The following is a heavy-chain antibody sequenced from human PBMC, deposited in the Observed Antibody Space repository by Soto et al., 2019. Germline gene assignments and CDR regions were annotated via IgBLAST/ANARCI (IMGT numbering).Heavy chain of an antibody. J-gene: IGHJ3*02. V-gene: IGHV5-51*01. Sequence: PVESLKISWKGSGYSCTSYWIVWVRQMPGKGLEWMGIIYPGDSDTRYSPSFQGQVTISADKSISTAYLQWSSLKASDTAMYYCASSNSSGLIAFDIWGQGTMVTVSS. CDR2: IYPGDSDT. D-gene: IGHD3-22*01. CDR1: GYSCTSYW. CDR3: ASSNSSGLIAFDI.